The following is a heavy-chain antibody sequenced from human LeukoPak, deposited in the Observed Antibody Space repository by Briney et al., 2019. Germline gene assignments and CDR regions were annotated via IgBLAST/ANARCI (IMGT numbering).Heavy chain of an antibody. CDR1: GYTFTGYY. CDR2: INPNSGGT. V-gene: IGHV1-2*06. Sequence: ASVKVSCKASGYTFTGYYMHWVGQAPGQRLEWMGRINPNSGGTNYAQKFQGRVTMTRDTSISTAYMELSRLRSDDTAVYYCARGILITDYYDSSGPPGYWGQGTLLTVSS. J-gene: IGHJ4*02. CDR3: ARGILITDYYDSSGPPGY. D-gene: IGHD3-22*01.